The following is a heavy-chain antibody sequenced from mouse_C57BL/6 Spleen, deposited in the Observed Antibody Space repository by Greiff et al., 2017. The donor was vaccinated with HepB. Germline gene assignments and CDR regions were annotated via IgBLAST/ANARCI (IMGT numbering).Heavy chain of an antibody. J-gene: IGHJ4*01. V-gene: IGHV1-53*01. D-gene: IGHD1-1*01. CDR1: GYTFTSYW. CDR3: ARGRITTVVARGYYAMDY. CDR2: INPSNGGT. Sequence: QVHVKQPGTELVKPGASVKLSCKASGYTFTSYWMHWVKQRPGQGLEWIGNINPSNGGTNYNEKFKSKATLTVDKSSSTAYMQLSSLTSEDSAVYYCARGRITTVVARGYYAMDYWGQGTSVTVSS.